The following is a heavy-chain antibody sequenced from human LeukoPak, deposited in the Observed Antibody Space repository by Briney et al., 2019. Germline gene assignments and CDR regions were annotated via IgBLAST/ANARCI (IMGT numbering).Heavy chain of an antibody. CDR2: ISGSGGST. D-gene: IGHD3-22*01. J-gene: IGHJ4*02. CDR1: GFTFSSYA. Sequence: GGSLGLSCAASGFTFSSYAMSWVRQAPGKGLEWVSAISGSGGSTYYADSVKGRFTISRDNSKNTLYLQMNSLRAEDTAVYYCAKGKGDYYDSSGYYSYSDYWGQGTLVTVSS. CDR3: AKGKGDYYDSSGYYSYSDY. V-gene: IGHV3-23*01.